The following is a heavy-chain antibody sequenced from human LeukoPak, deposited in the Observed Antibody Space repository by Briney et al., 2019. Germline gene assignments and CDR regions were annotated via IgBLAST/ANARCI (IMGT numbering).Heavy chain of an antibody. CDR3: AKVPYSDYGSGRPPFMDA. V-gene: IGHV3-23*01. CDR1: GFTFSSYA. CDR2: ISDSGDNT. Sequence: GGSLRLSCAASGFTFSSYAMSWVRQAPGKGLDWVATISDSGDNTYYADSVEGRFTISRDNSKNTLYLQMNSLRDEGTAIYYCAKVPYSDYGSGRPPFMDAWGQGTTVAISS. D-gene: IGHD3-10*01. J-gene: IGHJ6*02.